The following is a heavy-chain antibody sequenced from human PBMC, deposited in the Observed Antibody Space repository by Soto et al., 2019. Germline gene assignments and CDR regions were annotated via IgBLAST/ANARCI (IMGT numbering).Heavy chain of an antibody. CDR2: ISYDGSNK. V-gene: IGHV3-30*18. CDR1: GFTFSSYG. Sequence: PGGSLRLSCAASGFTFSSYGMHWVRQAPGKGLEWVAVISYDGSNKYYADSVKGRFTISRDNSKNTLYMQMNSLRAEDTAVYYCAKETTQWLVSDYWGQGTLVTVSS. J-gene: IGHJ4*02. D-gene: IGHD6-19*01. CDR3: AKETTQWLVSDY.